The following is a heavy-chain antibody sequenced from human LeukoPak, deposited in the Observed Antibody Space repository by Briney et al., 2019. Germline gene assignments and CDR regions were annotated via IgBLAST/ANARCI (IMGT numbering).Heavy chain of an antibody. CDR2: IYYSGST. D-gene: IGHD3-3*01. V-gene: IGHV4-59*01. J-gene: IGHJ5*02. CDR1: GGSISSYY. Sequence: SETLSLTCTVSGGSISSYYWGWIRQPPGKGLEWIGYIYYSGSTNYNPSLKSQVTISVDTSKNQFSLKLSSVTAADTAVYYCARVSTELRFLEWFRFDPWGQGTLVTVSS. CDR3: ARVSTELRFLEWFRFDP.